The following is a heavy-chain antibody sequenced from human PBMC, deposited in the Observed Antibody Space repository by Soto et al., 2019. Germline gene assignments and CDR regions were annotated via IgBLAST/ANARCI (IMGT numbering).Heavy chain of an antibody. CDR1: GGSFSSGGYY. Sequence: PSETLSLPCTVSGGSFSSGGYYWSWIRQHPGKGLEWIGYIYSNGDTYYNPSLKSRVTISVDTSKNQFSLNLTSVTAADTAGHYCARRGGSSSGYYYYAMDVWGQGTTVTVSS. D-gene: IGHD6-6*01. CDR2: IYSNGDT. V-gene: IGHV4-31*03. J-gene: IGHJ6*02. CDR3: ARRGGSSSGYYYYAMDV.